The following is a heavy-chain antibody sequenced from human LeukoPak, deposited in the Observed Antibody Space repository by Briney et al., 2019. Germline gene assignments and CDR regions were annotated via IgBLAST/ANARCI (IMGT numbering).Heavy chain of an antibody. CDR3: ARGRDYDYVWGSYRKGVFDY. CDR1: GGSFSGYY. Sequence: SETLSLTCAVYGGSFSGYYWSWIRQPPGKGLEWIGEINHSGSTDYNPSPKSRVTISVDTSKNQFSLKLSSVTAADTAVYYCARGRDYDYVWGSYRKGVFDYWGQGTLVTVSS. CDR2: INHSGST. J-gene: IGHJ4*02. D-gene: IGHD3-16*02. V-gene: IGHV4-34*01.